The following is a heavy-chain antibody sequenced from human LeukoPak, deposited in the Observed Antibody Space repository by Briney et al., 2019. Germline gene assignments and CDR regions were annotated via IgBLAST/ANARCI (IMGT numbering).Heavy chain of an antibody. J-gene: IGHJ4*02. Sequence: GGSLRLSCAASGFTFSTYAMSWVRQAPGKGLGWVSSISGSGYSTYYADSVEGRFTISRDNFKSTLFLQMISLRAEDTAVYCCAKYYYDSSGYYDAAPLDSWGQGTLVTVFS. CDR2: ISGSGYST. CDR1: GFTFSTYA. D-gene: IGHD3-22*01. V-gene: IGHV3-23*01. CDR3: AKYYYDSSGYYDAAPLDS.